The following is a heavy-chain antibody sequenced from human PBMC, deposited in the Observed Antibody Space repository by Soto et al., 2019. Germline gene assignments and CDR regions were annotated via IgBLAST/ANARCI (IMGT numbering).Heavy chain of an antibody. Sequence: ASVKVSCKASGGTFSSYAISWVRQAPGQGLEWMGGIIPIFGTANYAQKFQGRVTITADESTSTASMELSSLRSEDTAVYYCARSPEGGYYYDSSGYYLFYWGQGTLVTVSS. CDR3: ARSPEGGYYYDSSGYYLFY. CDR2: IIPIFGTA. D-gene: IGHD3-22*01. V-gene: IGHV1-69*13. CDR1: GGTFSSYA. J-gene: IGHJ4*02.